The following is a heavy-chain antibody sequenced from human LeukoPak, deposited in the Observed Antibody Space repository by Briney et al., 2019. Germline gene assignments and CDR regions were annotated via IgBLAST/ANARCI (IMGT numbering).Heavy chain of an antibody. V-gene: IGHV1-2*02. CDR2: ISPNSGAT. CDR3: ARVGSTSPWEWDY. D-gene: IGHD3-3*01. Sequence: GASAKVSCKASGYTFTGYYMHWVRQAPGQGLEWMGCISPNSGATNYAQKFEGRVTMTRDTSISTAYMALSRLRSDDTAVYCCARVGSTSPWEWDYWGQGTLVTVSS. CDR1: GYTFTGYY. J-gene: IGHJ4*02.